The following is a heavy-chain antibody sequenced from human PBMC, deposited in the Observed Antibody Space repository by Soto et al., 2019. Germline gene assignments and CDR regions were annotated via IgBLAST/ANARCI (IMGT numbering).Heavy chain of an antibody. V-gene: IGHV3-23*01. D-gene: IGHD6-13*01. CDR1: GFIFSNYG. J-gene: IGHJ5*02. Sequence: EVQLLESGGGLVQPGGSLRLSCAASGFIFSNYGMSWVRQAPGKGLEWVSGTSASGETTYYADSVKGRFTMSRDNSKNTLYLQMNSLRAEDTAVYYCAKAPEGYSSSWYDPWGQGTLVAVSP. CDR2: TSASGETT. CDR3: AKAPEGYSSSWYDP.